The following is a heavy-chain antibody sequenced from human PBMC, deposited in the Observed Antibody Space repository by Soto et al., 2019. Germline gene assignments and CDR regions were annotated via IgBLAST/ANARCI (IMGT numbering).Heavy chain of an antibody. Sequence: SVKVSCKASGGTFSSYAISWVRQAPGQGLEWMGGIIPIFGTANYAQKFRGRVTITADESTSTAYMELSSLRSEDTAVYYCARQGAQLWSPKDRNYFDYWGQGTLVTVSS. CDR2: IIPIFGTA. J-gene: IGHJ4*02. CDR3: ARQGAQLWSPKDRNYFDY. CDR1: GGTFSSYA. V-gene: IGHV1-69*13. D-gene: IGHD5-18*01.